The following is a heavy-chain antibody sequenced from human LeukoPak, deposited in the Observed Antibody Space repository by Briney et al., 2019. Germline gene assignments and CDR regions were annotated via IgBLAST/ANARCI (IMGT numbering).Heavy chain of an antibody. CDR1: GYTFTGYY. D-gene: IGHD6-13*01. CDR2: INPNSGGT. Sequence: GASVKVSCKASGYTFTGYYMHWVRQAPGQGLEWMGWINPNSGGTNYAQKFQGRVTMTRDTSISTAYMELSGLRSEDTAVYYCARGGIAAAGPDYYGMDVWGQGTTVTVSS. CDR3: ARGGIAAAGPDYYGMDV. V-gene: IGHV1-2*02. J-gene: IGHJ6*02.